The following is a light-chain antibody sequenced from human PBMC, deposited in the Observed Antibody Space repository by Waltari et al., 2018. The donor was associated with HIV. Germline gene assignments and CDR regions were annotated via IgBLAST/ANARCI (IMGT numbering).Light chain of an antibody. CDR1: RGRIASYY. Sequence: NFMLTQPHSVSETPGKTLTIYCTRSRGRIASYYVPWYQPRPGSSPTTVIYEDNQRPSGVPDRFSGSIDSSSNSASLTISGLKTEDEADYYCQSSDSSNWVFGGGTKLTVL. CDR2: EDN. V-gene: IGLV6-57*01. CDR3: QSSDSSNWV. J-gene: IGLJ3*02.